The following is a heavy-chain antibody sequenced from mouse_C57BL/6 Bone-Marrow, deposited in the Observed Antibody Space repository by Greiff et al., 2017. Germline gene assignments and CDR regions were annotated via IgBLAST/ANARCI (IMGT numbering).Heavy chain of an antibody. V-gene: IGHV3-6*01. CDR2: ISYDGSN. CDR3: AREGLRRAWFAY. CDR1: GYSITSGYY. J-gene: IGHJ3*01. Sequence: EVKLVDSGPGLVKPSQSLSLTCSVTGYSITSGYYWNWIRQFPGNKLEWMGYISYDGSNNYNPSLKNRISITRDTSKNQFFLKLNSVTTEDTATYYCAREGLRRAWFAYWGQGTLVTVSA. D-gene: IGHD2-2*01.